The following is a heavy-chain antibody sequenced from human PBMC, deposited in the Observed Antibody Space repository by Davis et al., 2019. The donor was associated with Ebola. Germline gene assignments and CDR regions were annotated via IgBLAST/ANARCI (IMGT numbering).Heavy chain of an antibody. J-gene: IGHJ4*02. CDR1: GFTFSSYA. CDR2: ITSSGTTA. Sequence: GESLKISCAASGFTFSSYAMTWVRQAPGKGLEWISYITSSGTTAKYADSVKGRFTISRDNAKNSLYLQMTSLRADDTAVYYCTRDGPFCGGDCYSDYWGQGTLVTVSS. V-gene: IGHV3-48*04. D-gene: IGHD2-21*02. CDR3: TRDGPFCGGDCYSDY.